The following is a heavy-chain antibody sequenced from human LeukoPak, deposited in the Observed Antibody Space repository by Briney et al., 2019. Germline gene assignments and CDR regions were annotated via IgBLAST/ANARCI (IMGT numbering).Heavy chain of an antibody. CDR3: ARSPIMISFGGVDY. J-gene: IGHJ4*02. CDR1: GFTFSSYG. V-gene: IGHV3-23*01. D-gene: IGHD3-16*01. Sequence: PGGSLRLSCAASGFTFSSYGMSWVRQAPGKGLEWVSAISGSGGSTYYADSVKGRFTISRDNSKNTLYLQMNSLRAEDTAVYYCARSPIMISFGGVDYWGQGSLVTVSS. CDR2: ISGSGGST.